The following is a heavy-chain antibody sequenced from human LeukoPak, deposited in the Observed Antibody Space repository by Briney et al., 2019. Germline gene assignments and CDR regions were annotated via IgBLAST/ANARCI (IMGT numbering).Heavy chain of an antibody. D-gene: IGHD6-19*01. Sequence: SETLSLTCTVSGGSITSYCWSWIRQPPGKGLEWVGYIFYSGSTNYNPSLKSRVTISVDTSKNQFSLKVRSVTAADTAVYYCARHGDSGSGYYDYWGQGTLVTVSS. J-gene: IGHJ4*02. CDR1: GGSITSYC. CDR3: ARHGDSGSGYYDY. CDR2: IFYSGST. V-gene: IGHV4-59*08.